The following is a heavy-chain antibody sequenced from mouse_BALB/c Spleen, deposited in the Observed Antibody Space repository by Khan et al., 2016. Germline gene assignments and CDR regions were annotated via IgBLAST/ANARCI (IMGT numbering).Heavy chain of an antibody. CDR2: IYPGDGDT. D-gene: IGHD1-1*02. CDR3: ARDFGVDHLAFDS. Sequence: QIQLVQSGPELVKPGASVKISCKASGYAFSTSWMNWVKQRPGQGLEWIGRIYPGDGDTNYNGKFNGEATLTADKSSSTAYMQLSSLTSVDSAVYFCARDFGVDHLAFDSWGQGTTLTVSS. V-gene: IGHV1-82*01. CDR1: GYAFSTSW. J-gene: IGHJ2*01.